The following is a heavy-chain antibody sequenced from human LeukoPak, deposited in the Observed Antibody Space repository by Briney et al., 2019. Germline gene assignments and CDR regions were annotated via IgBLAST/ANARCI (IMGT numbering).Heavy chain of an antibody. V-gene: IGHV3-30*02. CDR3: AREDDNFDY. Sequence: PGGSLRLSCAASGFTFSSYGMHWVRQAPGKGLEWVAFIRYDGSNKYYADSVEGRFTISRDNAKNTLYLQMNSLRAEDTAVYYCAREDDNFDYWGQGTLVTVSS. CDR2: IRYDGSNK. D-gene: IGHD3-22*01. J-gene: IGHJ4*02. CDR1: GFTFSSYG.